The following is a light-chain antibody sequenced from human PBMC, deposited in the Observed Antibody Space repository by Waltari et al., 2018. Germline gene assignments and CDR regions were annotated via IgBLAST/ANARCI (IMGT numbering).Light chain of an antibody. J-gene: IGKJ5*01. CDR2: LGS. Sequence: DIVMTQSPLSLPVTPGEPASISCRSSQSLLHSNGYNYLDWYLQKPGQFQQILIFLGSNRAAGVPDRFSGSGSGTDCTLKISRVEAEDAGVYYCMEALQSVTFGQGTRLEIK. CDR3: MEALQSVT. CDR1: QSLLHSNGYNY. V-gene: IGKV2-28*01.